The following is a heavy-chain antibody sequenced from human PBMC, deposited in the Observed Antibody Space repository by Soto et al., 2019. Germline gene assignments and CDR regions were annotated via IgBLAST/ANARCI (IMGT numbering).Heavy chain of an antibody. J-gene: IGHJ5*02. CDR2: ISAYNGNT. CDR3: AREIYGETIGFWFDP. V-gene: IGHV1-18*04. CDR1: GYTFTSYG. Sequence: QVQLVQSGAEVKKPGASVKVSCKASGYTFTSYGISWMRQAPGQGLEWMGWISAYNGNTNYAQKLQGRVTMTTDTSTSTAYMELRSLRSDDTAVYYCAREIYGETIGFWFDPWGQGTLVTVSS. D-gene: IGHD3-10*01.